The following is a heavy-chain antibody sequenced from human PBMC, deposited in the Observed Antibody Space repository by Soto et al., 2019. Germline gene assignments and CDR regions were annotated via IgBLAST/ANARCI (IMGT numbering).Heavy chain of an antibody. Sequence: EVQLVESGGGLVQPGGSLRLSCAASGFTFRDYWMTWVRQAPGKGLECVAKIKTDGSEKYYVDPVKGRFTISRDNAKNSLYLQMNSLRAEDTAVYYCASSMGRGGNDYWGQGTLVTVSS. V-gene: IGHV3-7*05. J-gene: IGHJ4*02. CDR3: ASSMGRGGNDY. D-gene: IGHD3-10*01. CDR2: IKTDGSEK. CDR1: GFTFRDYW.